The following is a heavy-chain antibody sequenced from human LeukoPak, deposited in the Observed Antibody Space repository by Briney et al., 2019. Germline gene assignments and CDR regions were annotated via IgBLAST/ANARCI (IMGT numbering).Heavy chain of an antibody. D-gene: IGHD3-10*01. V-gene: IGHV3-15*01. Sequence: GGSLRLSCAASGFTFGVRWMSWVRQAPGKGLEWVGRVKSNTDAGTTDYAAPVKGRFTISRDDSENTVYLQMNSLKTEDTGVYYCTVIFGRGSGSYYVDYWGQGTLVTVSS. CDR2: VKSNTDAGTT. J-gene: IGHJ4*02. CDR3: TVIFGRGSGSYYVDY. CDR1: GFTFGVRW.